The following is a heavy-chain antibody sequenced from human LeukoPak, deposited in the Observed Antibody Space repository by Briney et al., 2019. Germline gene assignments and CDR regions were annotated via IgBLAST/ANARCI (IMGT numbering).Heavy chain of an antibody. CDR3: ARNTYYDFWSGYSSSSGHIGY. D-gene: IGHD3-3*01. CDR2: MNPNSGNT. J-gene: IGHJ4*02. V-gene: IGHV1-8*02. Sequence: ASVKVSCKASGYTFTGYYMHWVRQAPGQGLEWMGWMNPNSGNTGYAQKFQGRVTMTRNTSISTAYMELSSLRSEDTAVYYCARNTYYDFWSGYSSSSGHIGYWGQGTLVTVSS. CDR1: GYTFTGYY.